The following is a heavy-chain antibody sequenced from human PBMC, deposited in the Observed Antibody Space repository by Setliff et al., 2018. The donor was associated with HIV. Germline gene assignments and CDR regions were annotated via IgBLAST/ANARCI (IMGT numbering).Heavy chain of an antibody. V-gene: IGHV4-4*07. J-gene: IGHJ4*02. CDR2: IYTSGTP. D-gene: IGHD5-18*01. CDR1: GDSINSYY. CDR3: ARTRGYTYGYIDS. Sequence: SETLSLTCTVSGDSINSYYWSWIRQPAGKGLEWIGRIYTSGTPNYNPSLKRRVTMSLDTSKNQFSLKVRSVTASDTAVYYCARTRGYTYGYIDSWAQGTLVTVSS.